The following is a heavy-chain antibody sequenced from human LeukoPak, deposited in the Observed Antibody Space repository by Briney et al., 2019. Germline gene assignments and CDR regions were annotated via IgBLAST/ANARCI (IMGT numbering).Heavy chain of an antibody. Sequence: ASVKVSCKTSGYTFISYAMNWVRQAPGQGLEWMGWIDTNTGNPTYAQGFTGRFVFSLDTSVSTAYLQISSLKAEDTAVYYCARVQWLRFRSALDYWGQGTLVTVSS. V-gene: IGHV7-4-1*02. CDR2: IDTNTGNP. CDR3: ARVQWLRFRSALDY. J-gene: IGHJ4*02. CDR1: GYTFISYA. D-gene: IGHD5-12*01.